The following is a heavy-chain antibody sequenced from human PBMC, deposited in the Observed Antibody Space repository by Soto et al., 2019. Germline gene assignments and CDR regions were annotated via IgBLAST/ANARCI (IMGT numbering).Heavy chain of an antibody. V-gene: IGHV1-18*01. CDR1: GYTFTSYG. Sequence: GASVKVSCKESGYTFTSYGSSWVRQAPGQGLEWMGWISAYNGNTNYAQKLQGRVTMTTDTSTSTAYMELRSLRSDDTAVYYCARWAFGDYWFDPWGQGTLVTVSS. J-gene: IGHJ5*02. CDR2: ISAYNGNT. CDR3: ARWAFGDYWFDP. D-gene: IGHD4-17*01.